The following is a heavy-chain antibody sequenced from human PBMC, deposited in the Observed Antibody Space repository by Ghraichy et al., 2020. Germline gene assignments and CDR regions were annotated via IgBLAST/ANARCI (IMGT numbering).Heavy chain of an antibody. D-gene: IGHD2-21*02. CDR2: ISADGNKK. CDR3: AKEEGVVTAHFDY. Sequence: GGSLRLSCAASGFTFSTYGMVWVRQAPGKGLEWVAIISADGNKKYYADPVKGRFTISRDNSKNTLYLQMNSLRAEDTAVYYCAKEEGVVTAHFDYWGQGTLVTVSS. J-gene: IGHJ4*02. CDR1: GFTFSTYG. V-gene: IGHV3-30*18.